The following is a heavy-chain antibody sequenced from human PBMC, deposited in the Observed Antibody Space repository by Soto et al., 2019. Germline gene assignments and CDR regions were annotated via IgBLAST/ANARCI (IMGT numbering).Heavy chain of an antibody. CDR2: INHSGST. J-gene: IGHJ6*02. Sequence: SETLSLTCAVYGGSFSGYYWSWIRQPPGKGLEWIGEINHSGSTNYNPSLKSRVTISVDTSKNQFSLKLSSVTAADTAVYYCARDLSSSWGAYYYYYGMDVWGQGTTVTVSS. CDR3: ARDLSSSWGAYYYYYGMDV. CDR1: GGSFSGYY. V-gene: IGHV4-34*01. D-gene: IGHD6-13*01.